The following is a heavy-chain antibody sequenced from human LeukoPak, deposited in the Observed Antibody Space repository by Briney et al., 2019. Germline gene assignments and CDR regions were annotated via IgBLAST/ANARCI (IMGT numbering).Heavy chain of an antibody. Sequence: PSGTLSLTCAVSGGSISTTTWWTWVRQPPGKGLEWIGEIYHSGSTNYNPSLKSRVTISLDKSKNQFSLKLSSVTAADTAVYYCAGEGSYGSGTYYSVYWGQGTLVTVSS. CDR2: IYHSGST. CDR3: AGEGSYGSGTYYSVY. V-gene: IGHV4-4*02. J-gene: IGHJ4*02. D-gene: IGHD3-10*01. CDR1: GGSISTTTW.